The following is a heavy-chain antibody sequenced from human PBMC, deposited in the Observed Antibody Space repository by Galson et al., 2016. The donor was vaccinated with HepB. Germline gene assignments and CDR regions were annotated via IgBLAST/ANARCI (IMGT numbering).Heavy chain of an antibody. J-gene: IGHJ5*02. V-gene: IGHV4-39*07. CDR3: ASCLTPGGWFDP. CDR2: IYYSGST. D-gene: IGHD1-26*01. CDR1: GGSISSSSYY. Sequence: ETLSLTCTVSGGSISSSSYYWGWIRQPPGKGLEWIGSIYYSGSTYYNPSLKSRVTISVDTSKNEFSLKLTSVTAADTAVYYCASCLTPGGWFDPWGQGILVTVSS.